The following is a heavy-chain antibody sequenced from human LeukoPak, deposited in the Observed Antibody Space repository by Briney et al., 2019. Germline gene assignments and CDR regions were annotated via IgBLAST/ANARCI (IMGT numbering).Heavy chain of an antibody. CDR1: GFTFSSYA. CDR2: ITGSGGST. CDR3: TAYDFWSSFDY. D-gene: IGHD3-3*01. Sequence: PGGSLRLSCAASGFTFSSYAMSWVRQAPGKGLEWVSAITGSGGSTYYADSVKGRFTISRENSKNTLFLQMNGLRAEDTAVYYCTAYDFWSSFDYWGQGTLVTVSS. J-gene: IGHJ4*02. V-gene: IGHV3-23*01.